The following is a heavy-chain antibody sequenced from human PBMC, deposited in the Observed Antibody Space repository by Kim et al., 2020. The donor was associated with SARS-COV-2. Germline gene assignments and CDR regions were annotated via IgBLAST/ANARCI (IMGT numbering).Heavy chain of an antibody. CDR3: AGYNYDYSHGLHFDY. D-gene: IGHD4-4*01. J-gene: IGHJ4*02. V-gene: IGHV4-59*01. Sequence: NPSLKSRVTISVDTSENQCSLRLGYVTAADTAVYYCAGYNYDYSHGLHFDYWGQGTLVTVSS.